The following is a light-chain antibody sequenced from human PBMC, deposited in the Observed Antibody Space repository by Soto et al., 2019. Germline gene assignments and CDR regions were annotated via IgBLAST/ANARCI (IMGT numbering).Light chain of an antibody. CDR2: DAS. J-gene: IGKJ5*01. CDR1: QSISSW. Sequence: DIPITQSPSTPSSSVGDRVPITCRASQSISSWLAWYQQKPGKAPKLLIYDASSLESGVPSRFSGSGSGTEFTLTISSLQPDDFATYYCQQYNSYSMYTFGQGTRLEIK. CDR3: QQYNSYSMYT. V-gene: IGKV1-5*01.